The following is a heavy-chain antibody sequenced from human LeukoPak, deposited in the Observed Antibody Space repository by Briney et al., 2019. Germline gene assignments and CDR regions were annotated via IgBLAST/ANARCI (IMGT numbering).Heavy chain of an antibody. V-gene: IGHV4-34*01. CDR3: ARGLVTAAYGGFDP. D-gene: IGHD2-2*01. CDR1: GGSHSIYY. J-gene: IGHJ5*02. CDR2: INHSGST. Sequence: SHTLSLPCTVSGGSHSIYYWSWIRQPPGKGLEWLGEINHSGSTNYNPSLKSRVTISVATSKTQSSLKLSSVTAADTAVYYCARGLVTAAYGGFDPWGQGTLVTVSS.